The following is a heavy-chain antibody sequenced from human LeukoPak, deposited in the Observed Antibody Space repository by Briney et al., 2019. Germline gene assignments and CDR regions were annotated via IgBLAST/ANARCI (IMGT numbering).Heavy chain of an antibody. CDR3: ARDRGNYGADY. J-gene: IGHJ4*02. CDR2: TRNKANSYTT. D-gene: IGHD1-7*01. V-gene: IGHV3-72*01. Sequence: PGGSLRLSCAASGFTFSDHYMDWVRQAPGKGLEWVGRTRNKANSYTTEYAASVKGRFTISRDDSKNSLYLQMNSLKTEDTAVYYCARDRGNYGADYWGQGTLVTVSS. CDR1: GFTFSDHY.